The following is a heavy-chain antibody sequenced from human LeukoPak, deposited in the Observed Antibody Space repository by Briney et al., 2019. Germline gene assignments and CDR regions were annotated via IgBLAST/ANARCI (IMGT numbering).Heavy chain of an antibody. Sequence: PGGSLRLSCAASGFTVSSNYMSWVRQAPGKGLEWVSVIYSGGSTYYADSVKGRFTISRDNSKNTLYLQMNSLRAEDTAVYYCARDVMYYYDSSGSYRTPYYYYGMDVWGQGTTVTVSS. V-gene: IGHV3-66*01. CDR3: ARDVMYYYDSSGSYRTPYYYYGMDV. J-gene: IGHJ6*02. CDR1: GFTVSSNY. CDR2: IYSGGST. D-gene: IGHD3-22*01.